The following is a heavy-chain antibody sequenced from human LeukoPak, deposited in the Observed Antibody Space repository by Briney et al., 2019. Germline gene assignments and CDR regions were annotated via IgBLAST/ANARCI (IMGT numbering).Heavy chain of an antibody. Sequence: GGSLRLSCAASGFTFSNYAMSWVRQAPGKGLEWVPVISGSGGSTYYADSVKGRFTISRDNSKNTLYLQMNSLRAEDTAVHYCAKYPYHDFWSGYSYFFDYWGQGTLVTVSS. D-gene: IGHD3-3*01. CDR2: ISGSGGST. CDR1: GFTFSNYA. CDR3: AKYPYHDFWSGYSYFFDY. V-gene: IGHV3-23*01. J-gene: IGHJ4*02.